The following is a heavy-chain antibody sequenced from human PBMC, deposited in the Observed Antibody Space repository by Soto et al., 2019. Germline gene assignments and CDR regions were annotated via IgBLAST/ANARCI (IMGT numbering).Heavy chain of an antibody. CDR3: ALGVLMVYATPDYDYGMDV. V-gene: IGHV1-8*01. CDR1: GSTFTSYD. J-gene: IGHJ6*04. CDR2: MNPNSGNT. Sequence: GSVKVSCTASGSTFTSYDINWARQATGQGPEWMGWMNPNSGNTGYAQKFPGRVTMTRNTSISTAYMELSSLRSEDTAVYHCALGVLMVYATPDYDYGMDVLGTGTTLTVSS. D-gene: IGHD2-8*01.